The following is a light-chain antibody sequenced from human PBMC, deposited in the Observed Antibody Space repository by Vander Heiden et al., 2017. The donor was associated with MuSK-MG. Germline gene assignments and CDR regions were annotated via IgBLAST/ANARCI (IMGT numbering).Light chain of an antibody. CDR3: QQYNNRPSWT. CDR1: QSVSSN. CDR2: GAS. J-gene: IGKJ1*01. Sequence: ETVMTQSPATLSVSPGEGATLSCRASQSVSSNLAWYQHKPGQAPRLLIYGASTRATGIPARFSGGGSGTEFTLTISSLQSEDFAVYYCQQYNNRPSWTFGQGTKVEIK. V-gene: IGKV3-15*01.